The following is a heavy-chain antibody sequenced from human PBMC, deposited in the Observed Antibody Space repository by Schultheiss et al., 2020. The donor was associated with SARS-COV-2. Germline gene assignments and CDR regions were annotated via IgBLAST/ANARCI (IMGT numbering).Heavy chain of an antibody. CDR2: INHSGST. CDR1: GYSISSGYY. J-gene: IGHJ3*02. Sequence: SETLSLTCAVSGYSISSGYYWSWIRQPPGKGLEWIGEINHSGSTNYNPSLKSRVTISVDTSKNQFSLKLSSVTAADTAVYYCARPLLPDDAFDIWGQGTMVTVSS. CDR3: ARPLLPDDAFDI. D-gene: IGHD3-10*01. V-gene: IGHV4-34*01.